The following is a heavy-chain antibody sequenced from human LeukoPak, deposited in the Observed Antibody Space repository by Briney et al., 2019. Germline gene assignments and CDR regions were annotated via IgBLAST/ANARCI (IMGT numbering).Heavy chain of an antibody. CDR1: GFMFSSYW. CDR2: ISSSSSYI. J-gene: IGHJ4*02. D-gene: IGHD4-17*01. Sequence: PGGSLRLSCAASGFMFSSYWMSWVRQAPGKGLEWVSSISSSSSYINYADSVKGRFTISRDNAKNSLYLQMNSLRAEDTAVYYCAREATVTTFFGYWGQGTLVTVSS. V-gene: IGHV3-21*01. CDR3: AREATVTTFFGY.